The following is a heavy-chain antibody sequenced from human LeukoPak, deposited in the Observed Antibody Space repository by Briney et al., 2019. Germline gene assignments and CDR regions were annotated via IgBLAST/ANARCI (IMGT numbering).Heavy chain of an antibody. CDR2: IYYSGST. CDR1: GGSISSSY. V-gene: IGHV4-59*01. CDR3: ARRLDYSDTSGFWGYWYFDL. J-gene: IGHJ2*01. Sequence: SATLSLTCTVSGGSISSSYCSWIRQPPGKGLEWIGYIYYSGSTNYNPSLKSRVTTSVDTSKNQFSLKLSSVTAADTAVYYCARRLDYSDTSGFWGYWYFDLWGGGTLVTVSP. D-gene: IGHD3-22*01.